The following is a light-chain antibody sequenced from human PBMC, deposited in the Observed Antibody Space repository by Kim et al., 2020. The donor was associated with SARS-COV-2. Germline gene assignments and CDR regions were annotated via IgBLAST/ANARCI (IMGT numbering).Light chain of an antibody. CDR3: QQFGSSPTIA. Sequence: EIVLTQSPGTLSLPPGERATLSCRASQSISSYFLAWYQQKPGQAPSLLVYRTSTRATGIPDRFSGSGSGTDFTLTISRLEPEDFAVYYWQQFGSSPTIAFGQGTRLEIK. J-gene: IGKJ5*01. CDR2: RTS. CDR1: QSISSYF. V-gene: IGKV3-20*01.